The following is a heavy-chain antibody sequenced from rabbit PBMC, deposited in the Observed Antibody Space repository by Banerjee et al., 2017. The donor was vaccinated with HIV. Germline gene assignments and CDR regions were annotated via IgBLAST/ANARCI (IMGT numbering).Heavy chain of an antibody. CDR2: IDTVFGST. Sequence: QEQLKEIGGGLVQPGGSLTLSCNASGFDFSVYYMSWVRQAPGKGLEWIGYIDTVFGSTYYANWVNGRFTISRSTSLNTVDLKMTSLTVADTATYFCGRDRDGDAGYGSLALWGPGTLV. V-gene: IGHV1S43*01. CDR3: GRDRDGDAGYGSLAL. CDR1: GFDFSVYY. D-gene: IGHD6-1*01. J-gene: IGHJ4*01.